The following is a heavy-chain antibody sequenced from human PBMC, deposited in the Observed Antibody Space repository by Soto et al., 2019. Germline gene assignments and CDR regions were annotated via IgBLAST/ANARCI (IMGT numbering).Heavy chain of an antibody. J-gene: IGHJ4*02. CDR1: GFTFSNYY. Sequence: QVQLVESGGGLVKPGGSLRLSCAASGFTFSNYYMSWIRQAPGKGLEWVSYIISRVSTIFYADSVKGRFTISRDNVKNSLYLQMNSLRAEDTAVYYCASGTNGAFFVYWGQGILVAVSS. V-gene: IGHV3-11*01. CDR2: IISRVSTI. D-gene: IGHD2-8*01. CDR3: ASGTNGAFFVY.